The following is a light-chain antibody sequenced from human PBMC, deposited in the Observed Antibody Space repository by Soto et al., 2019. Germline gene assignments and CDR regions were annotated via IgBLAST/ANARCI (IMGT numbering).Light chain of an antibody. Sequence: EIVLTQSPGTLSFSPGERSTLSCRSSQSVKTFLVWYHQRPGQAPMLLIYGASTRATGVPARFSGRGSGTEFTLTISSLQSEDFAVYYCQQYTNWPPNTFGQGTRLEIK. V-gene: IGKV3-15*01. CDR3: QQYTNWPPNT. CDR1: QSVKTF. CDR2: GAS. J-gene: IGKJ5*01.